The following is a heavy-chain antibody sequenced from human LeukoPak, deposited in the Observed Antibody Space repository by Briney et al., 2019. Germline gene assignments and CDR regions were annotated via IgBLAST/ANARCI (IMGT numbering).Heavy chain of an antibody. J-gene: IGHJ3*02. CDR2: ISAYNGNT. V-gene: IGHV1-18*04. CDR1: GYTFTSYG. CDR3: ARSRRWNDDGPYAFDI. D-gene: IGHD1-1*01. Sequence: ASVKVSCKASGYTFTSYGISWVRQAPGQGLEWMGWISAYNGNTNYAQKLQGRVTMTTDTSTSTAYMELRSLRSEDTAVYYCARSRRWNDDGPYAFDIWGQGTMVTVSS.